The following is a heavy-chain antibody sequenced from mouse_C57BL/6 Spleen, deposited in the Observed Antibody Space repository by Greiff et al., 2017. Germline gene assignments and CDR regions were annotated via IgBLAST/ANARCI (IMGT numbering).Heavy chain of an antibody. V-gene: IGHV1-76*01. CDR3: ARGSKEFYYAMDY. CDR2: IYPGSGNT. CDR1: GYTFTDYY. D-gene: IGHD1-3*01. J-gene: IGHJ4*01. Sequence: VQLVESGAELVRPGASVKLSCKASGYTFTDYYINWVKQRPGQGLEWIARIYPGSGNTYYNEKFKGKATLTAEKSSSTAYMQLSSLTSEDSAVYFCARGSKEFYYAMDYWGQGTSVTVSS.